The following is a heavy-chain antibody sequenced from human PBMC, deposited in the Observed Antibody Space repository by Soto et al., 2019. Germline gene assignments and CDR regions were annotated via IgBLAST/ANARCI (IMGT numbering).Heavy chain of an antibody. CDR2: ISYDGSRQ. J-gene: IGHJ4*02. CDR1: GFTLRNYA. Sequence: QVQLVESGGGVVQPGRSLRLSCKASGFTLRNYAMHWVRQAPGKGLEWLGVISYDGSRQFYADSLEGRFTISRDGSKTTIYLQMNSLRLEATAVYICGREQNSGDYRTADYWGQGTPVTVSS. D-gene: IGHD3-22*01. V-gene: IGHV3-30*14. CDR3: GREQNSGDYRTADY.